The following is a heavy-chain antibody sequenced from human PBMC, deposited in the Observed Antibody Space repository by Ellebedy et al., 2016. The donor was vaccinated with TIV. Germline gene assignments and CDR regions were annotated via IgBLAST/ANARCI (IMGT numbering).Heavy chain of an antibody. V-gene: IGHV4-59*08. D-gene: IGHD6-19*01. CDR3: ARHTILKQWLVSKRDIRGQCGAFDI. Sequence: MPSETLSLTCTVSGGSISSYYWSWIRQPPGKGLEWIGYIYYSGSTNYNPSLKSRVTISVDTSKNQFSLKLSSVTAADTAVYYCARHTILKQWLVSKRDIRGQCGAFDIWGQGTMVTVSS. CDR2: IYYSGST. J-gene: IGHJ3*02. CDR1: GGSISSYY.